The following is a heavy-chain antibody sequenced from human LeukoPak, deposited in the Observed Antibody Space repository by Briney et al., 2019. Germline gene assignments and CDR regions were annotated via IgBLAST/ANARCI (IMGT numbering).Heavy chain of an antibody. D-gene: IGHD3-16*01. Sequence: GGSLRLSCAVSGFTFSSYAMSWVSQAPGKGLEWVSGISGSGDSIGDSIYYADSVKGRFTLSRDNSKNMLYLQMNSLRAEDTAVYYCARFQQPRWGGWVDAFDIWGQGTMVTVSS. CDR3: ARFQQPRWGGWVDAFDI. V-gene: IGHV3-23*01. CDR1: GFTFSSYA. CDR2: ISGSGDSI. J-gene: IGHJ3*02.